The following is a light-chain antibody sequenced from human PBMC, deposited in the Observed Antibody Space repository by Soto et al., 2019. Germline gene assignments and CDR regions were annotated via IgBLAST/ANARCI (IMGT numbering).Light chain of an antibody. CDR1: SSNIGGNY. CDR2: DNY. J-gene: IGLJ2*01. CDR3: GTWDSSLDTVV. Sequence: QSVLAQPPSISAAPGQKVTISCSGSSSNIGGNYVSWYQHVPRTAPKLLIYDNYKRASGSPDRFSASKSGTSATPGITGLQTGDEADYYCGTWDSSLDTVVFGGGTQLTVL. V-gene: IGLV1-51*01.